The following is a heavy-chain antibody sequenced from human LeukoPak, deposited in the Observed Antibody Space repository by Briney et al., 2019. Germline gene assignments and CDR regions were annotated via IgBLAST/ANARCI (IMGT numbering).Heavy chain of an antibody. J-gene: IGHJ4*02. CDR1: GYTFTSYD. CDR2: MNPNSGNT. Sequence: ASVKVSCKDSGYTFTSYDINWVRQATGQGLEWMGWMNPNSGNTGYAQKFQGRVNMTRNTSISTDYMELSSLRAEDTAVYYCARDLWLPEDYWGQGTLVTVSS. CDR3: ARDLWLPEDY. D-gene: IGHD5-24*01. V-gene: IGHV1-8*01.